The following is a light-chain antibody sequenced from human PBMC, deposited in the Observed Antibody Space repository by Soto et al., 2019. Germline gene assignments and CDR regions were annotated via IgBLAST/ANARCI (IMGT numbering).Light chain of an antibody. Sequence: VVWTQCPDTLSLPRGERATLSCSASQSISSYLAWYQQKPGQAPRLLIYGASSRATGIPDMFSCSGSGTEFSLTISRLEAEDFAVYYCQQYGSSPRTFGQGTKVDIK. J-gene: IGKJ1*01. V-gene: IGKV3-20*01. CDR2: GAS. CDR1: QSISSY. CDR3: QQYGSSPRT.